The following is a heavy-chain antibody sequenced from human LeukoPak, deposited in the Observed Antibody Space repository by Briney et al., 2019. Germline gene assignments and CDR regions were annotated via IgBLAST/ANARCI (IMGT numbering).Heavy chain of an antibody. CDR2: ISSSGRI. CDR1: GFTFSNYS. CDR3: ARGVFPPTG. D-gene: IGHD2-8*02. Sequence: PGGSLRLSCAASGFTFSNYSMNWIRQAPGKGLEWISYISSSGRIHYSDSVKGRFTISRDNAGNSLYLQMHSLRAEDTAVYYCARGVFPPTGWGQGTLVTVSS. V-gene: IGHV3-48*01. J-gene: IGHJ4*02.